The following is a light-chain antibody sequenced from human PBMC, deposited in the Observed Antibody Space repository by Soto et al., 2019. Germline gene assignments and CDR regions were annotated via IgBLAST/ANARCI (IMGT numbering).Light chain of an antibody. CDR1: SSNIGSKA. Sequence: QPVLTQPPSASGTPGQRVTISCSGSSSNIGSKAVSWYQQLPGTAPKLLIYSSNQRPSGVPDRFSGSKSGTSGSLAISGLQAEDEADYFCAAWDDSRSGVVFGGGTKLTVL. V-gene: IGLV1-44*01. J-gene: IGLJ2*01. CDR3: AAWDDSRSGVV. CDR2: SSN.